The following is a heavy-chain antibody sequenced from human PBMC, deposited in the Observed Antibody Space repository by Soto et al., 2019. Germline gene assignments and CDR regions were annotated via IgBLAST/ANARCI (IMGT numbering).Heavy chain of an antibody. Sequence: GESLKISCKGSGYSFTSYWIGWVRQMPGKGLEWMGIIYPGDSDTRYSPSFQGQVTISADKSISTAYLQWSSLKASDTAMYYCARQKWLADEGLNDAFDIWGQGTMVTVSS. D-gene: IGHD6-19*01. V-gene: IGHV5-51*01. CDR2: IYPGDSDT. CDR1: GYSFTSYW. J-gene: IGHJ3*02. CDR3: ARQKWLADEGLNDAFDI.